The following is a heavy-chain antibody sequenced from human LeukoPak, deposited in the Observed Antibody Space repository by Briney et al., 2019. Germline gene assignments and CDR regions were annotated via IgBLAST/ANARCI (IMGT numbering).Heavy chain of an antibody. J-gene: IGHJ4*02. CDR1: GFTFSSYE. V-gene: IGHV3-48*03. CDR3: ARGGVNYYDSSGYYQLREY. D-gene: IGHD3-22*01. CDR2: ISSSGSTI. Sequence: GGSLRLSCAASGFTFSSYEMNWVRQAPGKGLEWVSYISSSGSTIYYADSVKGRFTISRDNAKNSLYLQMNGLRAEDTAVYYCARGGVNYYDSSGYYQLREYWGQGTLVTVSS.